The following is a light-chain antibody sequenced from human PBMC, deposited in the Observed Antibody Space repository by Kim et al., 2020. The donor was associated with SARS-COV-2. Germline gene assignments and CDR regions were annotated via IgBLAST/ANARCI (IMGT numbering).Light chain of an antibody. J-gene: IGLJ2*01. V-gene: IGLV6-57*02. Sequence: GKALTNSCSGSSGSNASNYVQWYQQRPGSAPTNVIYEDNHSPYGVPDRFSGSIDSSSNSASLTISGLKTEDEADYYCQSYDSSKQVFGGGTQLTVL. CDR2: EDN. CDR3: QSYDSSKQV. CDR1: SGSNASNY.